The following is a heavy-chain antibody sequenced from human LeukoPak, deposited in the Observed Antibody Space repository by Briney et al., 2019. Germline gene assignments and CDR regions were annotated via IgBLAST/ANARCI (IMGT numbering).Heavy chain of an antibody. J-gene: IGHJ5*02. Sequence: SETLSLTCTVSGGSISNYYWSWIRQPPGKGLEWIGCVYYTGSTNYNPSLKSRVTISVDPSKNQFSLKLSSVTAADTAVYFCARDGGRSGDASGWYNWFDPWGQGTLVTVSS. CDR2: VYYTGST. V-gene: IGHV4-59*01. CDR3: ARDGGRSGDASGWYNWFDP. D-gene: IGHD6-19*01. CDR1: GGSISNYY.